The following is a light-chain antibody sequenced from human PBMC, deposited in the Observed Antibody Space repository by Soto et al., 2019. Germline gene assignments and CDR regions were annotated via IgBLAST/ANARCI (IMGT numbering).Light chain of an antibody. CDR1: SSDVGGYSY. V-gene: IGLV2-14*01. CDR3: ASYTTISTYV. CDR2: DVS. J-gene: IGLJ1*01. Sequence: QSVLTQPASVSGSPGQSIAISCTGTSSDVGGYSYVSWYQQQPGKAPKLVISDVSNRPSGVSDRFSGSKSGNTASLTISGLQTEVEADYYCASYTTISTYVFVTVTIVTV.